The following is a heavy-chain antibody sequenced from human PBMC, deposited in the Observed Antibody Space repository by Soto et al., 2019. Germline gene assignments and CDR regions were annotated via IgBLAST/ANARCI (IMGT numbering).Heavy chain of an antibody. Sequence: SETLSLTCTVSGGSISPYYWSWIRQPPGKGLEWIGYIYYTGTTNYCPSLKSRVTMSVDTSKNQSSLKLSSVTAADTAVYYCARLGGYYQALDSWGPGTLVTVS. CDR2: IYYTGTT. CDR3: ARLGGYYQALDS. CDR1: GGSISPYY. D-gene: IGHD3-22*01. J-gene: IGHJ4*02. V-gene: IGHV4-59*08.